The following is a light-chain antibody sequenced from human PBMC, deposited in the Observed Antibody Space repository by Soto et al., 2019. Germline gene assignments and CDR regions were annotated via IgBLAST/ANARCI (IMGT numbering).Light chain of an antibody. CDR1: SSDVGGYNY. J-gene: IGLJ2*01. CDR2: DVS. V-gene: IGLV2-14*01. CDR3: SSYTSSSTVV. Sequence: LTQPASVSGSPGQSITISCTGTSSDVGGYNYVSWYQQHPGKAPKLMIYDVSNRPSGVSNRFSGSKSGNTASLTISGLQAEDEADYYCSSYTSSSTVVFGGGTRLTVL.